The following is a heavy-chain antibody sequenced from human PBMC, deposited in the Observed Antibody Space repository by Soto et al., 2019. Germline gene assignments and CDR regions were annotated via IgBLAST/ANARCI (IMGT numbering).Heavy chain of an antibody. V-gene: IGHV3-23*01. D-gene: IGHD6-13*01. CDR2: ISGGTSST. Sequence: EVQLLESGGGLVQPGGSLRLSCAASGFTFSSYAMSWVRQAPGKGLEWVSAISGGTSSTYYADSVKGRFTISRDNSKNTLYLQMNSLRSEDTAVYYCAKERWAAAGTPTLDYWCQGTLVTFSS. J-gene: IGHJ4*02. CDR3: AKERWAAAGTPTLDY. CDR1: GFTFSSYA.